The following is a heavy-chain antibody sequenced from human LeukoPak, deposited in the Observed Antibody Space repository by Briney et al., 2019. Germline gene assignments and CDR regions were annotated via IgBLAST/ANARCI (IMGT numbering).Heavy chain of an antibody. Sequence: GSSVKVSCKASGGTFSSYAISWVRQAPGQGLEWMGGIIPIFGTANYAQKFQGRVTITADESTSTAYMELSSLRSEDTAVYYCARSPTAITMVRGVIITGYCYMDVWAKGPRSPSP. V-gene: IGHV1-69*01. CDR3: ARSPTAITMVRGVIITGYCYMDV. J-gene: IGHJ6*03. D-gene: IGHD3-10*01. CDR2: IIPIFGTA. CDR1: GGTFSSYA.